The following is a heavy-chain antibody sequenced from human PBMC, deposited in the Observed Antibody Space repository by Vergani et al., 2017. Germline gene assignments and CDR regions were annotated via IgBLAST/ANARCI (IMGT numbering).Heavy chain of an antibody. CDR1: GFTFSDYY. D-gene: IGHD2-15*01. J-gene: IGHJ4*02. CDR2: ISGSGGST. Sequence: VQLVESGGGLVKPGGSLRLSCAASGFTFSDYYMSWIRQAPGKGLEWVSAISGSGGSTYYADSVKGRFTISRDNSKNTLYLQMNSLRAEDTAVYYCAKDSLLGSGWFDYWGQGTLVTVSS. V-gene: IGHV3-23*04. CDR3: AKDSLLGSGWFDY.